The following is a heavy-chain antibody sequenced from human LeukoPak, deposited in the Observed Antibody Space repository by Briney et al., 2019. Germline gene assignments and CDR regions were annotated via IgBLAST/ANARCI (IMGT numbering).Heavy chain of an antibody. CDR1: GFTFSSYA. J-gene: IGHJ4*02. Sequence: GGSLRLSCAASGFTFSSYAMSWVRQAPGKGLEWVSAISGSGGSTYYADSVKGRFTISRDNSKNTLYLQMNSPRAEDTAVYYCAKGGSRPIAVAGSWAYWGQGTLVTVSS. CDR2: ISGSGGST. D-gene: IGHD6-19*01. CDR3: AKGGSRPIAVAGSWAY. V-gene: IGHV3-23*01.